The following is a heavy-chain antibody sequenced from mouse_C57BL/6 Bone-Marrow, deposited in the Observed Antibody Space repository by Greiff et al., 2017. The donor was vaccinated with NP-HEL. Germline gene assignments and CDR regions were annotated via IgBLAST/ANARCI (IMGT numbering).Heavy chain of an antibody. Sequence: VQLQQPGAELVKPGASVKLSCKASGYTFTSYWMQWVKQRPGQGLEWIGEIDPSDSDTNYNQKFKGKATLTVDTTSSTAYMQLSSLTSADSAVYYCARGYYSDSEVYFDYWGPGTTLTVSS. V-gene: IGHV1-50*01. CDR1: GYTFTSYW. D-gene: IGHD2-12*01. J-gene: IGHJ2*01. CDR3: ARGYYSDSEVYFDY. CDR2: IDPSDSDT.